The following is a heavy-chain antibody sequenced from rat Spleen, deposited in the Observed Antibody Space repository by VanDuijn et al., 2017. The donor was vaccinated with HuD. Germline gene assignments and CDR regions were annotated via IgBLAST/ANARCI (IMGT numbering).Heavy chain of an antibody. Sequence: EVQLVESGGGLVQPGRSMKLSCAASGFTFSNYGMAWVRQAPKKGLEWVAYISYDGGSTYYRDSVKGRFTISRDNAKSTLYLQMDSLRSEDTATYYCATRDGGYPGWGQGTLVTVSS. D-gene: IGHD1-11*01. V-gene: IGHV5-20*01. J-gene: IGHJ3*01. CDR3: ATRDGGYPG. CDR1: GFTFSNYG. CDR2: ISYDGGST.